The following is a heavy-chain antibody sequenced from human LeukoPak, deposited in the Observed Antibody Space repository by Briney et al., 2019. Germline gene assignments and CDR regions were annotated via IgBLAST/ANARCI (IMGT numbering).Heavy chain of an antibody. CDR2: INPNSSDT. CDR3: ATDSSTWYFDY. J-gene: IGHJ4*02. D-gene: IGHD6-13*01. CDR1: GYTFTGYY. V-gene: IGHV1-2*02. Sequence: ASVKVSCTASGYTFTGYYMHWVRQAPGQGLEWMGWINPNSSDTIYAQKFQGRVTMTRDTSISTGFMELSSLRSDDTAVYYCATDSSTWYFDYWGQGTQVTVSS.